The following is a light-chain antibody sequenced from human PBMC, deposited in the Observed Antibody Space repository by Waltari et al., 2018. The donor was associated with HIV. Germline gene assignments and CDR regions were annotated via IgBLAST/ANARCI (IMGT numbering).Light chain of an antibody. CDR3: QSVDSSGSIWV. CDR1: ALPKQS. J-gene: IGLJ3*02. V-gene: IGLV3-25*03. Sequence: SYELTQPPSVSVSPGQTATITCSGDALPKQSAYWYQQKPGQAPVLVIYKDSERPSGIPERFSGSSSGTTVTLTISGVQAEDEADYHCQSVDSSGSIWVFGGGTKLTVL. CDR2: KDS.